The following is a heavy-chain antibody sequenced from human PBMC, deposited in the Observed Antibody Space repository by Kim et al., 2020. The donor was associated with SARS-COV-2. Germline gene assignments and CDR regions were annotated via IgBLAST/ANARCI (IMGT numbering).Heavy chain of an antibody. D-gene: IGHD3-3*01. CDR3: AKGPDFSGGYFDY. J-gene: IGHJ4*02. Sequence: GGSLRLSCAASGFTFDDYAMHWVRQAPGKGLEWVSGISWNSGSIGYADSVKGRFTISRDNAKNSLYLQMNSLRAEDTALYYCAKGPDFSGGYFDYWGQGTLVTVSS. CDR1: GFTFDDYA. V-gene: IGHV3-9*01. CDR2: ISWNSGSI.